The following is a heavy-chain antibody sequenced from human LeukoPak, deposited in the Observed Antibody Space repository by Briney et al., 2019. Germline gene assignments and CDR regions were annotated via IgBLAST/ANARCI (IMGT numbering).Heavy chain of an antibody. J-gene: IGHJ5*02. Sequence: PSETLSLTCAVYGGSFSGYYRSWIRQPPGKGLEWTGEINHSGSTNYDQSLKSRVTISVDTSKNQFSLKLSSVTAADTAVYYCARVSQSLDTGTTAWDWFDPWGQGTLVTVSS. D-gene: IGHD1-7*01. CDR1: GGSFSGYY. V-gene: IGHV4-34*01. CDR2: INHSGST. CDR3: ARVSQSLDTGTTAWDWFDP.